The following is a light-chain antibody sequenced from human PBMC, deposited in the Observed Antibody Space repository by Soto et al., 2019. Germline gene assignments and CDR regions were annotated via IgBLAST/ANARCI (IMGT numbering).Light chain of an antibody. Sequence: QSALTQPPSASGSPGQSVTISCTGTSSDVGGYNYVSWYQQHPGKAPKLMIYDVSKRPSGVPDRFSGSKSGNTASLTVSGLQAEDEADYYCSSYAGSKGVLFGGGTKLTVL. CDR1: SSDVGGYNY. CDR2: DVS. CDR3: SSYAGSKGVL. J-gene: IGLJ2*01. V-gene: IGLV2-8*01.